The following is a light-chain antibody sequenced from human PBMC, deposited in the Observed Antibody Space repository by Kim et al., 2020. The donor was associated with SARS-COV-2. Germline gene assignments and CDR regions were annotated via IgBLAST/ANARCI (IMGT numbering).Light chain of an antibody. CDR1: SLRSYY. V-gene: IGLV3-19*01. J-gene: IGLJ2*01. CDR3: QSRDSGGKVL. Sequence: SSELTQDPVVSVALGQTVRITCQGDSLRSYYATWYQKKPRQAPVLVIYGRNNRPSGIPDRFSGSASGNTASLTISETQAEDEGDFYCQSRDSGGKVLFGGGTQLTVL. CDR2: GRN.